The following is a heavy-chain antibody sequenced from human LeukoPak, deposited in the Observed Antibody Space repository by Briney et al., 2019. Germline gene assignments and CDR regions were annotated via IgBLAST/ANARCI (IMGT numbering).Heavy chain of an antibody. D-gene: IGHD3-22*01. CDR3: ARDRDYHDDRTDYYYDAFDI. V-gene: IGHV3-7*01. Sequence: GSLRLSCAGSGFTFSNYWMTWVRQAPGNGLEWVANVKQDESEKHYVDSVKGRFTISRDNAKSSLYLRMDSLRVKDTAVYYCARDRDYHDDRTDYYYDAFDIWGQGTTVTVSS. CDR1: GFTFSNYW. J-gene: IGHJ3*02. CDR2: VKQDESEK.